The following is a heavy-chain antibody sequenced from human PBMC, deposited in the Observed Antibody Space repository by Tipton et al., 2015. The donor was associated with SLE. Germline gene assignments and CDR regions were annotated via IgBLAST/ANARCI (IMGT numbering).Heavy chain of an antibody. CDR1: GGSISSYY. CDR2: IYTSGST. D-gene: IGHD6-25*01. V-gene: IGHV4-4*08. J-gene: IGHJ5*02. CDR3: ARDRVYSSGIDP. Sequence: TLSLTCTVSGGSISSYYWSWIRQPPGKGLERIGYIYTSGSTNYNPSLKSRVTISVDTSKNQFSLKLSSVTAADTAVYYCARDRVYSSGIDPWGQGTLVTVSS.